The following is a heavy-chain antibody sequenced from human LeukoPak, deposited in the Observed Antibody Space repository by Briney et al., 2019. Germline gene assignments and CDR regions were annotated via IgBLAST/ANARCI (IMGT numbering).Heavy chain of an antibody. Sequence: GESLKISCKGSGYGFTSYWIGWVRQMPGKGLEWMGIIYPGDSDTRYSPSFQGQVTISVDKSISTAYLQWSSLKASDTAMYYCARVEMATIRGIDYWGQGTLVTVSS. CDR1: GYGFTSYW. CDR2: IYPGDSDT. CDR3: ARVEMATIRGIDY. D-gene: IGHD5-24*01. V-gene: IGHV5-51*01. J-gene: IGHJ4*02.